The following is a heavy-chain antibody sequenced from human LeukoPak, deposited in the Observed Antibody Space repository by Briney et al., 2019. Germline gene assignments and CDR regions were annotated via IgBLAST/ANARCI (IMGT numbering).Heavy chain of an antibody. CDR2: INHSGST. CDR1: GGSFSGYY. D-gene: IGHD3-10*01. J-gene: IGHJ5*02. CDR3: ARGGYYGSGNDFRFDP. V-gene: IGHV4-34*01. Sequence: PSETLSLTCAVYGGSFSGYYWSWIRQPPGKGLEWIGEINHSGSTNYKPSLKSRVTISVDTSKNQFSLKLSSVTAADTAVYYCARGGYYGSGNDFRFDPWGQGTQVTVSS.